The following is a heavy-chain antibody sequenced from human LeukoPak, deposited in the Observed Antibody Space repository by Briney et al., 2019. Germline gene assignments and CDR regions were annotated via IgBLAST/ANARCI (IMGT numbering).Heavy chain of an antibody. CDR2: IYYSGST. Sequence: SETLSLTCTVSGGSISSGDYCWSWIRQPPGKGLEWIGYIYYSGSTYYNPSLKSRVIMSVDTSKKQFSLKLSSVSAADTAVYYCARGPPPYMVREWGRGTLVTVSS. D-gene: IGHD4-23*01. J-gene: IGHJ4*02. V-gene: IGHV4-30-4*01. CDR3: ARGPPPYMVRE. CDR1: GGSISSGDYC.